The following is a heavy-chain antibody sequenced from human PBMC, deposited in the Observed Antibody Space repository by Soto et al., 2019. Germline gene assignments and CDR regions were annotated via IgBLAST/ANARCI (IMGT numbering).Heavy chain of an antibody. J-gene: IGHJ5*02. CDR3: ARDASGAGTRWLDP. CDR1: GFTFSSHA. CDR2: ISYDGSNE. V-gene: IGHV3-30-3*01. D-gene: IGHD6-19*01. Sequence: QVLLVESGGGVVQPGRSLRLSCAASGFTFSSHAMHWVRQAPGKGLEWVAIISYDGSNEYYADSVKGRFTISRDNSKTTLYLQMNSLRTEDTAIYYCARDASGAGTRWLDPWGQGTLVTVSS.